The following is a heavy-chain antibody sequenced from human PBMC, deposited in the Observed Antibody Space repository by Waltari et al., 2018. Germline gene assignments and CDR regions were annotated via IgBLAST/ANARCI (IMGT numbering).Heavy chain of an antibody. J-gene: IGHJ2*01. Sequence: QVQLQESGPGLVKPSETLSLTCTVSGGPLRSYYWSLIRQPAGKGLEWIGRIYTSGSTNYNPSLKSRVTMSVDTSKNQFSLKLSSVTAADTAVYYCARASPRLRYGDRNYDWYFDLWGRGTLVTVSS. D-gene: IGHD4-17*01. V-gene: IGHV4-4*07. CDR3: ARASPRLRYGDRNYDWYFDL. CDR2: IYTSGST. CDR1: GGPLRSYY.